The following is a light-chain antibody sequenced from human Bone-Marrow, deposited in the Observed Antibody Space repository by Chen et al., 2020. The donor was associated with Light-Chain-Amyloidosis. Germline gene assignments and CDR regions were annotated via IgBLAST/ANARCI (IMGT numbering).Light chain of an antibody. V-gene: IGKV2-40*01. J-gene: IGKJ2*01. Sequence: VLTQNPLSLPVTPGEPASISCRSSQTIFNGPEGSTYVDWYLQKPGQSPQLLIFRLSNRASGVPDRFSGTGSGTDFTLQISRVEVDDVGVYYCMQRVECPYTFGHGTKLEIK. CDR1: QTIFNGPEGSTY. CDR2: RLS. CDR3: MQRVECPYT.